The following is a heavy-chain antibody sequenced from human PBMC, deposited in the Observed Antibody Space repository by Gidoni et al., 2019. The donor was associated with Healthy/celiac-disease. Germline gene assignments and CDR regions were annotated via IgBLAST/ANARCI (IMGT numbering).Heavy chain of an antibody. Sequence: QVQLVESGGGAVLTVRSLTLSCASSGYTFRRYALHSVRQAPGTERDRPAPGKGLEWVAVISYDGSNKYYADPVKGRFTSSRDNSKNTLYLQMNSLRAEDTDVYYCARVVTEWESYYYYYMDVWGKGTTVTVSS. D-gene: IGHD1-26*01. CDR3: ARVVTEWESYYYYYMDV. CDR1: GYTFRRYA. V-gene: IGHV3-30-3*01. CDR2: ISYDGSNK. J-gene: IGHJ6*03.